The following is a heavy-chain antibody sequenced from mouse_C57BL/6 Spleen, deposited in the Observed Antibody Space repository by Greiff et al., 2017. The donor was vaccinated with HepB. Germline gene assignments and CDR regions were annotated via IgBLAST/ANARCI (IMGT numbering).Heavy chain of an antibody. Sequence: VQLQQSGAELVKPGASVKLSCKASGYTFTSYWMQWVKQRPGQGLEWIGEIDPSDSYTNYNQKFKGKATLTVDTSSSTAYMQLSSLTSEDSAVYYCARSAYYSNYDWFAYWGQGTLVTVSA. J-gene: IGHJ3*01. CDR3: ARSAYYSNYDWFAY. CDR2: IDPSDSYT. CDR1: GYTFTSYW. D-gene: IGHD2-5*01. V-gene: IGHV1-50*01.